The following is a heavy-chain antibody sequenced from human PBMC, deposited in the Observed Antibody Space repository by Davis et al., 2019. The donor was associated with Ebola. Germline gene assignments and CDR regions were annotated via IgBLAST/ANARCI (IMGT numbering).Heavy chain of an antibody. CDR2: IYYSGST. CDR1: GGSISSYY. Sequence: PSETLSLTCTVSGGSISSYYWSWIRQPPGKGLEWIGYIYYSGSTNYNPSLKSRVTISVDTSKNQFSLKLSSVTAADTAVYYCAREGTGGPVDYWGQGTLVTVSS. D-gene: IGHD7-27*01. CDR3: AREGTGGPVDY. V-gene: IGHV4-59*12. J-gene: IGHJ4*02.